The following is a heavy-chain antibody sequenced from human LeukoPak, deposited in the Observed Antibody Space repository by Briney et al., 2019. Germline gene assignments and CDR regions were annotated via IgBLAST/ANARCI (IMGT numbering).Heavy chain of an antibody. CDR2: ISAYNGNT. Sequence: ASVTVSCKASGYTFTSYGISWVRQAPGQGLEWMGWISAYNGNTNYAQKLQGRVTMTTDTSTSTAYMELRSLRSDDTAVYYCARVGDYYDSSGYYFQDYYYYMDVWGKGTTVTVSS. D-gene: IGHD3-22*01. V-gene: IGHV1-18*01. CDR1: GYTFTSYG. CDR3: ARVGDYYDSSGYYFQDYYYYMDV. J-gene: IGHJ6*03.